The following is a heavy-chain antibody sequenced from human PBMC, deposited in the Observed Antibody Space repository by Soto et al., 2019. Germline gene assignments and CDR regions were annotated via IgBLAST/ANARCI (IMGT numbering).Heavy chain of an antibody. CDR2: AHHSGRT. D-gene: IGHD1-26*01. CDR3: ARSEATGLDH. CDR1: GGSMTSSNW. J-gene: IGHJ4*02. Sequence: QVQLQESGPGLVKPSGTLSLTCTVSGGSMTSSNWWNWVRQSPGKRLEWIGEAHHSGRTNYNPSLKSRVTISVDKSKNHFSLKLSSVTAADTAVYYCARSEATGLDHWGQGTLVTVSS. V-gene: IGHV4-4*02.